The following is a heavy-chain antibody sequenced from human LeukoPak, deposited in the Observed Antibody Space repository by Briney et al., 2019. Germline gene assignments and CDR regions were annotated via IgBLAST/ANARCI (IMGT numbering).Heavy chain of an antibody. D-gene: IGHD6-13*01. Sequence: ASVKVSCKASGYTFTSYYMHWVRQAPGQGLEWMGIINPSGGSTSYAQKFQGRVTMTRDTSTSTVYMELSSLRSEDTAVYYCARGQQQLVRGGAFDYWGQGTLVTVSS. V-gene: IGHV1-46*01. CDR3: ARGQQQLVRGGAFDY. J-gene: IGHJ4*02. CDR1: GYTFTSYY. CDR2: INPSGGST.